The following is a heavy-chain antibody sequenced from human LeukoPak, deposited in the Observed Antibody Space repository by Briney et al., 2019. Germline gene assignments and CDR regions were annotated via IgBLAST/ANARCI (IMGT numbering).Heavy chain of an antibody. Sequence: GGSLRLSCAASGFTFSSYAMSWVRQAPGKGLEWVSAISGSGGSTYYADSVKGRFTISRDNSKNTLYLQMNSLRAEDTAVYYCAKDPSRIAAAGTPVGNWGQGTLVTVSS. CDR2: ISGSGGST. V-gene: IGHV3-23*01. CDR1: GFTFSSYA. CDR3: AKDPSRIAAAGTPVGN. J-gene: IGHJ4*02. D-gene: IGHD6-13*01.